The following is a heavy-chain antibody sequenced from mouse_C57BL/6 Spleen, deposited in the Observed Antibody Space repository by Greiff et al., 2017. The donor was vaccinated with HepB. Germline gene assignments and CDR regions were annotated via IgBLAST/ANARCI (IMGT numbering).Heavy chain of an antibody. V-gene: IGHV1-4*01. CDR2: INPSSGYT. Sequence: VQVVESGAELARPGASVKMSCKASGYTFTSYTMHWVKQRPGQGLEWIGYINPSSGYTKYNQKFKDKATLTADKSSSTAYMQLSSLTSEDSAVYYCATLYYDYDRDFDYWGQGTTLTVSS. CDR3: ATLYYDYDRDFDY. J-gene: IGHJ2*01. CDR1: GYTFTSYT. D-gene: IGHD2-4*01.